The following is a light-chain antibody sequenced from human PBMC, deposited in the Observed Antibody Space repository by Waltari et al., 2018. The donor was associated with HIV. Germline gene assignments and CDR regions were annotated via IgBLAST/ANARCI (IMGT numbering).Light chain of an antibody. V-gene: IGLV1-40*01. CDR2: DNN. CDR1: SSNLGAVFD. Sequence: QSVLTQPPSVSGAPGQRVSISCPGSSSNLGAVFDAQRYQQLPEAAPRLLIYDNNNRPSGVPGRFSGSRSGTSASLAITGLQADDEADYYCQSFDSGLTAVVFGGGTKLTVL. CDR3: QSFDSGLTAVV. J-gene: IGLJ2*01.